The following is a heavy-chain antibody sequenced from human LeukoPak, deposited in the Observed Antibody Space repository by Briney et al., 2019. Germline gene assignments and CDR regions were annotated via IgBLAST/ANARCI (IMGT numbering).Heavy chain of an antibody. CDR1: GGSISSYY. D-gene: IGHD3-22*01. J-gene: IGHJ5*02. V-gene: IGHV4-59*01. CDR3: AREDYYDRIREYWFDP. Sequence: SETLSLTCTVSGGSISSYYWSWIRQPPGKGLEWIGYIYYSGSTNYNPSLKSRVTISVDTSKNQFSLKLSSVTAADTAVYYCAREDYYDRIREYWFDPWGQGTLVTVSS. CDR2: IYYSGST.